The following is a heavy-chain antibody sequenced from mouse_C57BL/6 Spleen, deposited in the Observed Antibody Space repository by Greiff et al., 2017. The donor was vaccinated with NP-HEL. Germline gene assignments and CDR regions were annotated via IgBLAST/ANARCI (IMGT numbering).Heavy chain of an antibody. CDR2: IDPSDSYT. J-gene: IGHJ3*01. V-gene: IGHV1-50*01. CDR1: GYTFTSYW. CDR3: ATTVEAY. Sequence: QVQLQQPGAELVKPGASVKLSCKASGYTFTSYWMQWVKQRPGQGLEWIGEIDPSDSYTNYNQKFKGKATLTVDTSSSTAYMQLSSLTSEDSAVYYGATTVEAYWGQGTLVTVSA. D-gene: IGHD1-1*01.